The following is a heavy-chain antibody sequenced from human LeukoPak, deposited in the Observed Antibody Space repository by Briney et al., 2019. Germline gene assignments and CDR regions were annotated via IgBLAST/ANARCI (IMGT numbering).Heavy chain of an antibody. V-gene: IGHV3-23*01. D-gene: IGHD2-15*01. J-gene: IGHJ4*02. CDR3: AKSYCSSGSRKRRGFDY. Sequence: GGSLRLSCAPSGITFSTYAMSWVHQPPGKGLEWVSGISESGGSTDYADSVKGRFTISRDNSKNTLYLQMNSLRVEDTAVYYCAKSYCSSGSRKRRGFDYWGQGTLVTVSS. CDR2: ISESGGST. CDR1: GITFSTYA.